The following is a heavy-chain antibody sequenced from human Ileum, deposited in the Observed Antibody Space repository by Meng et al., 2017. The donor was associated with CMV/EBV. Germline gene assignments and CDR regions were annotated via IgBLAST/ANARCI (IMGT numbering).Heavy chain of an antibody. CDR2: ISSSSSYI. V-gene: IGHV3-21*01. CDR3: ARDPMATSLLPLP. J-gene: IGHJ5*02. Sequence: ASGFTFSSYSMNWVRQAPGKGLEWVSSISSSSSYIYYADSVKGRFTLSKDQPNPSLYLPLPRLPAEDTSLSYCARDPMATSLLPLPFGQGTLVTVSS. CDR1: GFTFSSYS. D-gene: IGHD5-24*01.